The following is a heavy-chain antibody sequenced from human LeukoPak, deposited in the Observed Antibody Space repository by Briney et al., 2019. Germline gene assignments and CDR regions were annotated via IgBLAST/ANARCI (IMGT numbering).Heavy chain of an antibody. CDR3: AGSNYDSSGNYFDY. CDR1: GGSFSGYY. Sequence: SETLSLTCAVYGGSFSGYYWSWIRQPPGKGLEWVGEINHSGSTNYNPSLESRVTISVDTSKNQFSLKLSSVTAADTAVYYCAGSNYDSSGNYFDYWGQGTLVTVSS. D-gene: IGHD3-22*01. V-gene: IGHV4-34*01. CDR2: INHSGST. J-gene: IGHJ4*02.